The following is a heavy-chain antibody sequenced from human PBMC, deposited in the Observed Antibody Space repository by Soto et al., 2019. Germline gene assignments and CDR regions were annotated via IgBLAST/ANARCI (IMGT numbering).Heavy chain of an antibody. CDR3: ARSAMVSCDLDY. CDR1: GYTFTSYD. CDR2: ISAYNGNT. V-gene: IGHV1-18*01. Sequence: ASVKVSCKASGYTFTSYDINWVRQAPGQGLEWMGWISAYNGNTNYAQKLQGRVTMTTDTSTSTAYMELRSLRSDDTAVYYRARSAMVSCDLDYLGPRSPVTVS. D-gene: IGHD5-18*01. J-gene: IGHJ4*02.